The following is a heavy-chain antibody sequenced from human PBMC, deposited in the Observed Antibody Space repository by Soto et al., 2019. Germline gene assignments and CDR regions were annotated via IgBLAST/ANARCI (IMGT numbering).Heavy chain of an antibody. CDR2: IIPIFGTA. V-gene: IGHV1-69*13. CDR1: GGTFSSYA. CDR3: ARDGGGRSSEFCFDY. D-gene: IGHD1-26*01. Sequence: VASVKVSCKASGGTFSSYAISWVRQAPGQGLEWMGGIIPIFGTANYAQKFQGRVTITADESTSTAYMELSSLRSEDTAVYYCARDGGGRSSEFCFDYWGQGTMVTVSS. J-gene: IGHJ4*01.